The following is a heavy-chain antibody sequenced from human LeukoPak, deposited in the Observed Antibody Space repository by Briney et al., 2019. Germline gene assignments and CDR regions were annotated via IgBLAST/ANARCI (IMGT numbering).Heavy chain of an antibody. CDR1: GGSISSYY. CDR2: ISYSGST. CDR3: AREGTAGTNLNWFDP. D-gene: IGHD1-1*01. V-gene: IGHV4-59*01. J-gene: IGHJ5*02. Sequence: SETLSLTCTVSGGSISSYYWSWIRQPPGKGLEWIGYISYSGSTNFNPSLKSRVTISVDTSKNQFSLKLSSVTAADTAVYYCAREGTAGTNLNWFDPWGQGTPVTVSS.